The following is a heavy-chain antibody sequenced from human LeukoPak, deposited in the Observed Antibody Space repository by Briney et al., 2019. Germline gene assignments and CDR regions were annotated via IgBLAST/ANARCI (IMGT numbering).Heavy chain of an antibody. Sequence: GGSLRLSCAAFGFTFSSYGMHWVRRAPGKGLEWVAVISYDGSNKYYADSVKGRFTISRDNSKNTLYLQMNSLRAEDTAVYYCAEDWSAQGELSGCIDYWGQGTLVTVSS. CDR3: AEDWSAQGELSGCIDY. J-gene: IGHJ4*02. V-gene: IGHV3-30*18. CDR1: GFTFSSYG. CDR2: ISYDGSNK. D-gene: IGHD3-16*02.